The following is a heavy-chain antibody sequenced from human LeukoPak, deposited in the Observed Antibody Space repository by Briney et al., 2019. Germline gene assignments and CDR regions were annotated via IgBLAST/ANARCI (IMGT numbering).Heavy chain of an antibody. CDR1: GFTFRNYD. Sequence: GGSLRLSCIPSGFTFRNYDMHWVRQAPGKGLEWVAFIRRDGSDRFHADSVKGRFTISRDNSRNTLYLQMNSLRAEDTAVYYCARAPAHYYDSSDHYYVGESYFDYWGQGTLVTVSS. CDR3: ARAPAHYYDSSDHYYVGESYFDY. V-gene: IGHV3-30*02. CDR2: IRRDGSDR. D-gene: IGHD3-22*01. J-gene: IGHJ4*02.